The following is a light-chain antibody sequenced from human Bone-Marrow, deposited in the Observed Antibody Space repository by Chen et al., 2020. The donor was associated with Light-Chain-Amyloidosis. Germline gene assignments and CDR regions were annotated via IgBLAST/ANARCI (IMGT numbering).Light chain of an antibody. V-gene: IGKV3-11*01. J-gene: IGKJ1*01. CDR3: QQRSSWPWT. CDR1: QSVFRY. Sequence: EIVLTQSPATLSLSPGETATLSCRASQSVFRYLAWYQQVPGQPPRLLIYDASTRATGTPARIGGGGSGTDFTLTISRLDPEDFAVYYCQQRSSWPWTFGQGTKVEVK. CDR2: DAS.